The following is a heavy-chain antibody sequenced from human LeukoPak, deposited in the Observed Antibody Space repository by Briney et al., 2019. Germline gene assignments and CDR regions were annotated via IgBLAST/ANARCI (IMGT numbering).Heavy chain of an antibody. J-gene: IGHJ4*02. CDR3: ASVRDGLGEY. Sequence: GGSLRLSCAAAGLTFSSYWMSWVRQAPGGGLGWVANIKYDGSEEYYVDSVKGRFTISRDNAKNSLYLQMNSLGAEDTAVYYCASVRDGLGEYWGQGTLVTVSS. CDR2: IKYDGSEE. D-gene: IGHD3-16*01. CDR1: GLTFSSYW. V-gene: IGHV3-7*02.